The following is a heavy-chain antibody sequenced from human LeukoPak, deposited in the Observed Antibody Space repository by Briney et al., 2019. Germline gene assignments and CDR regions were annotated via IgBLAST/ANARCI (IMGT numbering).Heavy chain of an antibody. D-gene: IGHD6-6*01. J-gene: IGHJ4*02. Sequence: VSVKVSCKASGYTFTSYGISWVRQAPGQGLEWMGWISAYNGNTNYAQKLQGRVTMTTDTSTSTAYMELRSLRSDDTAVYYCAKDPEPYSSSKGLDYWGQGTLVTVSS. V-gene: IGHV1-18*01. CDR1: GYTFTSYG. CDR2: ISAYNGNT. CDR3: AKDPEPYSSSKGLDY.